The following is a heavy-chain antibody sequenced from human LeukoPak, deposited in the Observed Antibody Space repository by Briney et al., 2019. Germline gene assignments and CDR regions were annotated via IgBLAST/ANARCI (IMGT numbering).Heavy chain of an antibody. Sequence: SETLSLTCAVYGGSFSGYYWSWIRQPPGKGLEWIGEINHSGSTNYNPSLKSRVTISVDTSKNQFSLKLSSVTAADTAVYYCARVGSSWSGYYYYYMDVWGKGTTVTVSS. CDR1: GGSFSGYY. J-gene: IGHJ6*03. V-gene: IGHV4-34*01. CDR3: ARVGSSWSGYYYYYMDV. D-gene: IGHD6-13*01. CDR2: INHSGST.